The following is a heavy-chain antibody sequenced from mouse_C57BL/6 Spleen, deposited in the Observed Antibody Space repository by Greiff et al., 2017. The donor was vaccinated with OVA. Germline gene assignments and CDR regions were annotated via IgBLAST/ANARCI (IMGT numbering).Heavy chain of an antibody. CDR3: AREDYDYPFDY. D-gene: IGHD2-4*01. CDR1: GYTFTSYW. CDR2: IYPSDSET. J-gene: IGHJ2*01. V-gene: IGHV1-61*01. Sequence: QVQLKQPGAELVRPGSSVKLSCKASGYTFTSYWMDWVKQRPGQGLEWIGNIYPSDSETHYNQKFKDKATLTVDKSSSTAYMQLSSLTSEDSAVYYCAREDYDYPFDYWGQGTTLTVSS.